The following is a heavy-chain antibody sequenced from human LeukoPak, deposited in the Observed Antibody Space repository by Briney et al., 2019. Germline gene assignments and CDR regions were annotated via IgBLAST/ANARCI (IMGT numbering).Heavy chain of an antibody. V-gene: IGHV1-2*02. J-gene: IGHJ4*02. D-gene: IGHD1-26*01. Sequence: ASVKVSCKASGYTFTDYYMNWVRQAPGQGLEWMGWINPNSGGTNYAQKFQGRVTMTRETSITTAYMELSSLRSDDTAMYYCTRALGSDYWGQGTLLTVSS. CDR1: GYTFTDYY. CDR2: INPNSGGT. CDR3: TRALGSDY.